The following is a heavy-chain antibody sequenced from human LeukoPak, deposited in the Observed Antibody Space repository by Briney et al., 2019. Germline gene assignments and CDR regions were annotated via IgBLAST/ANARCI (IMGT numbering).Heavy chain of an antibody. CDR1: GYTFTSYT. Sequence: GASVKVSCKASGYTFTSYTMHWVRQAPGQRLEWMGWINAGNGNTKYSQKFQGRVTITRDTSASTAYMELSSLRSEDTAVYYCARDVVAGNVGYWGQGTLVTVSS. CDR3: ARDVVAGNVGY. J-gene: IGHJ4*02. CDR2: INAGNGNT. D-gene: IGHD6-19*01. V-gene: IGHV1-3*01.